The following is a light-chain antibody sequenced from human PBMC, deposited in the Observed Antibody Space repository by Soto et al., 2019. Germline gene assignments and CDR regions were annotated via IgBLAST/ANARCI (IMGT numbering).Light chain of an antibody. CDR1: QSVSSY. J-gene: IGKJ5*01. CDR2: DAS. Sequence: VLTQSPATLSLSPGERATLSCRASQSVSSYLAWYQQKPGQAPRLLIYDASNRATGIPARFSGSGSGTDFTLTISSLEPEDFAVYYCQQRSNWPITFGQGTRLEIK. CDR3: QQRSNWPIT. V-gene: IGKV3-11*01.